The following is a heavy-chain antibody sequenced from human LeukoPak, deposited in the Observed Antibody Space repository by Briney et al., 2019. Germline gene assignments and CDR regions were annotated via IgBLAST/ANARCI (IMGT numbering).Heavy chain of an antibody. J-gene: IGHJ4*02. V-gene: IGHV3-48*03. CDR2: ISSSGSTL. Sequence: PGGSLRPSCTASGFTFSSYEMNSVRQAPRNGLGWDSYISSSGSTLYYADSVQGRFTISRDNAKNSLYLQMNSLRAEDTAVYYCVRDMYKSGWFLGRDYFDYWGQGTLVTVSS. CDR1: GFTFSSYE. D-gene: IGHD6-19*01. CDR3: VRDMYKSGWFLGRDYFDY.